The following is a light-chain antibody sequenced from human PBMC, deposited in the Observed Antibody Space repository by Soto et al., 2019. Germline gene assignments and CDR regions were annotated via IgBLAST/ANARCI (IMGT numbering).Light chain of an antibody. CDR3: MSYAGGNRFV. J-gene: IGLJ1*01. CDR1: INDVGGYNY. V-gene: IGLV2-8*01. Sequence: QSALTQPPSASGSPGQSVTISCAGTINDVGGYNYVSWYQQHPGKVPQLLIYQDTKRPSGVPDRFSASKSDTTASLTISGLQAEDEGDYYCMSYAGGNRFVFGTGTKLTVL. CDR2: QDT.